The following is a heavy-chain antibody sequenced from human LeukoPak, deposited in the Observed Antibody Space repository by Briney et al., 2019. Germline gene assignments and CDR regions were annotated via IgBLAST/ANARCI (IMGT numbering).Heavy chain of an antibody. Sequence: PSETLSLTCTVSGGSISSYYWSWIRQPPGKGLEWIGYIYYSGSTNYNPSLKSRVTISVDTSKNQFSLKLSSVTAADTAVYYCARDKSFSSSWYVGYFDYWGQGTLVTVSS. D-gene: IGHD6-13*01. CDR3: ARDKSFSSSWYVGYFDY. V-gene: IGHV4-59*01. CDR1: GGSISSYY. CDR2: IYYSGST. J-gene: IGHJ4*02.